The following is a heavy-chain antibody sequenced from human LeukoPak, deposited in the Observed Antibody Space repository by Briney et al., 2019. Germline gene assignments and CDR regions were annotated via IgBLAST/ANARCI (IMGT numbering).Heavy chain of an antibody. CDR3: ARDLPYSSDFNWFDP. CDR2: TRNDGSDK. D-gene: IGHD6-25*01. J-gene: IGHJ5*02. CDR1: GFTFNNYG. V-gene: IGHV3-30*02. Sequence: GGSLRLSCAASGFTFNNYGMHWVRQAPGKGLEWVAFTRNDGSDKHYADSVKGRFTISRDDSKNTLHLQMNSLGVEDTAVYYCARDLPYSSDFNWFDPWGQGTLVTVSS.